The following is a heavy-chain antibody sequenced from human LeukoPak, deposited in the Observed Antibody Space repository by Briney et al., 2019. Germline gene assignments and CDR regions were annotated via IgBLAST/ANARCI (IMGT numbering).Heavy chain of an antibody. CDR1: GFTFSDYW. J-gene: IGHJ3*02. Sequence: GGSLRLSCAASGFTFSDYWMSWVRQAPGKGLEWVANIKKDGSEKYYVDSVKGRFTISRDNAKISLYLQMNSLRAEDSAVYYCAKDRGGPAAFDIWGQGTMVTVSS. CDR3: AKDRGGPAAFDI. D-gene: IGHD3-16*01. CDR2: IKKDGSEK. V-gene: IGHV3-7*01.